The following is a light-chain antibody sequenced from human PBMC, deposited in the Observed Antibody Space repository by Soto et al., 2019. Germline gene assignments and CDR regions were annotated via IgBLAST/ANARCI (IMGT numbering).Light chain of an antibody. V-gene: IGLV2-11*01. CDR1: SSDVGGYNF. Sequence: QSALTQPGSVSGSPGQSITISCTGTSSDVGGYNFVSWYQQHPGKAPKLMIYDVSNRPSGVSDRFSGSKSGNTASLTISGLQAEDEADYYCCSYAGSYTVVFGGGTKLTVL. CDR2: DVS. J-gene: IGLJ2*01. CDR3: CSYAGSYTVV.